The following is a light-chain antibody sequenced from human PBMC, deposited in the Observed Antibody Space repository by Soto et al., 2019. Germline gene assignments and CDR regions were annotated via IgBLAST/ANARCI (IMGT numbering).Light chain of an antibody. CDR2: GVS. CDR1: KNDIGSSDY. Sequence: QSVLTQPASVSASPGQSITISCTGGKNDIGSSDYVSWYQQHPGKAPKLIIYGVSNRPSGTSDRFSGSKSCNTASLTISGLQADDEADYYCSSSTSSNTLVFGGGTKVTV. J-gene: IGLJ3*02. V-gene: IGLV2-14*01. CDR3: SSSTSSNTLV.